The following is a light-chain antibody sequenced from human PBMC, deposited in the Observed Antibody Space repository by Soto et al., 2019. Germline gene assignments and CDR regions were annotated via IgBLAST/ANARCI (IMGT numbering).Light chain of an antibody. CDR1: QSISSY. Sequence: DIQMTQSPSSLSASVGDRVTITCRASQSISSYLNWYQQKPGKAPKLLIYAASSLQSGVPSRFSGSVSGTDFTLTISSLQHEDFAPYYCQQSYSTPPWTFGQATKVEIK. V-gene: IGKV1-39*01. CDR3: QQSYSTPPWT. J-gene: IGKJ1*01. CDR2: AAS.